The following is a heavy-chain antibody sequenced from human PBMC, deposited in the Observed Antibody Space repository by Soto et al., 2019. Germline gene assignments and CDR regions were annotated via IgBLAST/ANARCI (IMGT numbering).Heavy chain of an antibody. Sequence: ASVTVSCKASGYTKKSDQIDLVRQATGQRLECMGWINISNGNTEYSQNFQGRVTMTRDTSASTAYMELSSLRSEDTAVYYCARDTDLTLVTTLDYWGQGTPVTVSS. CDR1: GYTKKSDQ. CDR3: ARDTDLTLVTTLDY. CDR2: INISNGNT. J-gene: IGHJ4*02. V-gene: IGHV1-3*04. D-gene: IGHD4-17*01.